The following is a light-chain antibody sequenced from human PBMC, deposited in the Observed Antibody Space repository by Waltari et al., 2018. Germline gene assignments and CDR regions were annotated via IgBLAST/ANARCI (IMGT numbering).Light chain of an antibody. Sequence: SYELTQPPSVSVSPGQTASITCSGDTLGNRYVSWYKRAPGQSPILVIYQDNKRPSGIPERFSGSNSGNTATLTISVTQAVDEADYSCQAWDSSSTVVFGGGTKLTVL. J-gene: IGLJ2*01. CDR2: QDN. CDR3: QAWDSSSTVV. V-gene: IGLV3-1*01. CDR1: TLGNRY.